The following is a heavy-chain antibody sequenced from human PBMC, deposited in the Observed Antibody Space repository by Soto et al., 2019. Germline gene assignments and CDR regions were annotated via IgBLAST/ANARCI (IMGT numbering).Heavy chain of an antibody. V-gene: IGHV3-48*02. CDR1: GFTFGSYT. Sequence: GGSLRLSCAASGFTFGSYTMNWVRQVPGKGLEWVAYINTNSRTIYYADSVKGRFTISRDNADNSLYLQMHSLRDEDTAVYYCAREVLVYGGDFFDYRGQGSLVTVSS. CDR2: INTNSRTI. D-gene: IGHD2-8*02. CDR3: AREVLVYGGDFFDY. J-gene: IGHJ4*02.